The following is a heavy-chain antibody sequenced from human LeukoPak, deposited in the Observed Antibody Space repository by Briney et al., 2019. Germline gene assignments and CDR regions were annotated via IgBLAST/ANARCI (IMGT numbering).Heavy chain of an antibody. Sequence: EASETLSLTCGVHGGSFSGYYWTWIRQAPGKGLELIGEINYLGTTSYNPSLKSRVTLSVDTSKNQFSLRLRSVTAADTAVYYCARGLTGTMVRFSNYFYMDVWGNGTTVIVS. CDR3: ARGLTGTMVRFSNYFYMDV. V-gene: IGHV4-34*01. CDR2: INYLGTT. J-gene: IGHJ6*03. CDR1: GGSFSGYY. D-gene: IGHD1-1*01.